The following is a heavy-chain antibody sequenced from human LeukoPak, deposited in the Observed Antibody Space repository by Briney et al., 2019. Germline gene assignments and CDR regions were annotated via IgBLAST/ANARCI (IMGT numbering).Heavy chain of an antibody. D-gene: IGHD2/OR15-2a*01. Sequence: ASVKVSCKTSGYTFTSHGISWVRQASGQGLEWTGWISGYNGETSYAQNFQGRVTMTTDTSTSTVYMELRSLRSDDTAVYYCARRLSFSYTWFDPWGQGTLVTVSS. J-gene: IGHJ5*02. CDR2: ISGYNGET. V-gene: IGHV1-18*01. CDR3: ARRLSFSYTWFDP. CDR1: GYTFTSHG.